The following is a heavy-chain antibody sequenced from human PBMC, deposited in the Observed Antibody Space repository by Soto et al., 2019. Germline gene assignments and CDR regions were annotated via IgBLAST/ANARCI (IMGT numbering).Heavy chain of an antibody. D-gene: IGHD3-22*01. CDR1: GYSFTSYW. CDR3: ARRGIVVDSYYYYGMDV. J-gene: IGHJ6*02. V-gene: IGHV5-10-1*01. Sequence: PVESLKISCKGSGYSFTSYWISWVRQMPGKGLEWMGRIDPSDSYTNYSPSFQGHVTISADKSISTAYLQWSSLKASDTAMYYCARRGIVVDSYYYYGMDVWGQGTTVTVSS. CDR2: IDPSDSYT.